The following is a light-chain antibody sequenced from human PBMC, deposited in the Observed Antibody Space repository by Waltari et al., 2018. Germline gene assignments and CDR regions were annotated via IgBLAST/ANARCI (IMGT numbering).Light chain of an antibody. CDR3: QQSHSMPWT. Sequence: DIQMTQSPSSLSVSVGDSVTLTCRASQSISTYLNWYQQKPGTDPELLIYAAYSLKSGVRSTFSGSGSGTVFTLTISSLQPEDSATYFCQQSHSMPWTFGQGTKVEIK. CDR2: AAY. CDR1: QSISTY. V-gene: IGKV1-39*01. J-gene: IGKJ2*02.